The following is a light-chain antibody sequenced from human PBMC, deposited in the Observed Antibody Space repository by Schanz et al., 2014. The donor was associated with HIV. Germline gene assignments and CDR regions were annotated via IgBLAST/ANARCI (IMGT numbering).Light chain of an antibody. J-gene: IGKJ1*01. Sequence: EIVLTQSPGSLSLSPGGRATLSCGASQRLSSSYLAWYQQKRDQPPRLVIYATSTRAAGIPDRFSGTGSGTDFTLTISSLEPEDFAVYFCQQYGDSSRWTFGQGTKVEI. CDR1: QRLSSSY. CDR3: QQYGDSSRWT. V-gene: IGKV3-20*01. CDR2: ATS.